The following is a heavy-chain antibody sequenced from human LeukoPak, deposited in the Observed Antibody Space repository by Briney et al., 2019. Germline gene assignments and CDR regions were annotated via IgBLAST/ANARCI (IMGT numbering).Heavy chain of an antibody. CDR2: IKPDGRDK. CDR3: ARGRFCDSGNCYLDY. Sequence: GGSMRLSCAASGYTFSDYWMSWVRQAPGKGLERVANIKPDGRDKYHVDSVKGRFTISRDNAKASLYLLMNSLRAEDTAVYYCARGRFCDSGNCYLDYWGQGTLVTVSS. J-gene: IGHJ4*02. V-gene: IGHV3-7*01. D-gene: IGHD4-23*01. CDR1: GYTFSDYW.